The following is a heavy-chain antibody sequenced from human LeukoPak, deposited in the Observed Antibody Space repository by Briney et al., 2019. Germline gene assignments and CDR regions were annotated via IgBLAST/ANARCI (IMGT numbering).Heavy chain of an antibody. CDR2: ISGSGGST. CDR1: GFTFSSYA. CDR3: AKDSARANRFGSYNGFAH. J-gene: IGHJ5*02. V-gene: IGHV3-23*01. D-gene: IGHD3-16*01. Sequence: GGSLRLSCAASGFTFSSYAMSWVRQAPGKGLEWVSAISGSGGSTYYADSVKGRFTISRDNSKNTLYLQMNSLRAEDTAVYYCAKDSARANRFGSYNGFAHWGRGPVVPVP.